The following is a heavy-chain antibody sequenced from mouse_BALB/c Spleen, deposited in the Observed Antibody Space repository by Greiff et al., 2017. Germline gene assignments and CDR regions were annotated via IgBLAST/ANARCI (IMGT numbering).Heavy chain of an antibody. J-gene: IGHJ4*01. CDR2: ISDGGSHT. Sequence: EVQRVESGGGLVKPGGSLKLSCAASGFTFSDYYMYWVRQTPEKRLEWVATISDGGSHTYYPDSVKGRFTISRDNAKNNLYLQMSSLKSEDTAMYYCASIYYDYGYAMDYWGQGTSVTVSS. CDR1: GFTFSDYY. CDR3: ASIYYDYGYAMDY. V-gene: IGHV5-4*02. D-gene: IGHD2-4*01.